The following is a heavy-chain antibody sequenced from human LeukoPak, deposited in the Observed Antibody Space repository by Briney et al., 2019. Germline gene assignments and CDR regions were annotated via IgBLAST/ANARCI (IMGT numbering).Heavy chain of an antibody. D-gene: IGHD3-10*01. Sequence: GGSLRLSCAASGFTFSSYSMNWVRQAPGMGLEWVSYISSSSSTIYYADSVKGRFTISNDNAENTLYLQMNSLRAEDTAVYYCARGDGVIMKYWGQGTLVTVSS. J-gene: IGHJ4*02. V-gene: IGHV3-48*04. CDR3: ARGDGVIMKY. CDR2: ISSSSSTI. CDR1: GFTFSSYS.